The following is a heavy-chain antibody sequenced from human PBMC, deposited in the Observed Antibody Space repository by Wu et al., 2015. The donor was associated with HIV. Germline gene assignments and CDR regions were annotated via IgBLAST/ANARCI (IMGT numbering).Heavy chain of an antibody. V-gene: IGHV1-18*01. Sequence: QVQLVQSGAEVKKPGASVKVSCKASGYTFTSYGISWVRQAPGQGLEWMGWISAYNGNTNYAQKLQGRVTMTTDTSTSTAYMELRSLRSDDTAVYYCARDRAVAGNVPLHYYYYMDVWGKGTTGHRLL. J-gene: IGHJ6*03. CDR2: ISAYNGNT. CDR3: ARDRAVAGNVPLHYYYYMDV. D-gene: IGHD6-19*01. CDR1: GYTFTSYG.